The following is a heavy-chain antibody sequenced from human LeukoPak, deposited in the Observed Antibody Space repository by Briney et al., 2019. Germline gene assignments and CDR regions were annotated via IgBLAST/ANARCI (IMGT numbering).Heavy chain of an antibody. CDR3: AKEENSYRYQYDY. CDR2: ISYDGSNK. J-gene: IGHJ4*02. CDR1: GFTFSSCG. V-gene: IGHV3-30*18. D-gene: IGHD5-18*01. Sequence: PGGSLRLSCAASGFTFSSCGMHWVRQAPGKGLEWVAIISYDGSNKYYADSVKGRFTISRDNSKNTLYLQMNSLRAEDTAVYYCAKEENSYRYQYDYWGQGTLVTVSS.